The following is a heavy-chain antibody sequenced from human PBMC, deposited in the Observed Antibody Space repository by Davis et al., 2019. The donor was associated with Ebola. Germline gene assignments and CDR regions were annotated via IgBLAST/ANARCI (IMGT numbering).Heavy chain of an antibody. CDR3: ARHPLVYSSSWPSLTFYYYGMDV. J-gene: IGHJ6*02. CDR2: IKQDGSEK. V-gene: IGHV3-7*01. CDR1: GFTFSSYW. D-gene: IGHD6-13*01. Sequence: GESLKISCAASGFTFSSYWMSWVRQAPGKGLEWVADIKQDGSEKYYVDSVKGRFTISRDNAKNSLYLQMNSLRAEDTAVYYCARHPLVYSSSWPSLTFYYYGMDVWGQGTTVTVSS.